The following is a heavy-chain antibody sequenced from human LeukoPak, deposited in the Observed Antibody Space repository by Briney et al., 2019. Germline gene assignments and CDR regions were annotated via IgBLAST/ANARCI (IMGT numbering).Heavy chain of an antibody. V-gene: IGHV3-48*02. CDR2: ISSSSSTI. CDR1: GFTFSSYS. J-gene: IGHJ4*02. D-gene: IGHD3-10*01. Sequence: GGSLRLSCAASGFTFSSYSMNWVRQAPGKGLEWVSYISSSSSTIYYADSVKGRFTISRDNAKNSLYLQMNSLRDEDTAVYYCAREAHPITMVRGVITGGFDYWGQGTLVTVSS. CDR3: AREAHPITMVRGVITGGFDY.